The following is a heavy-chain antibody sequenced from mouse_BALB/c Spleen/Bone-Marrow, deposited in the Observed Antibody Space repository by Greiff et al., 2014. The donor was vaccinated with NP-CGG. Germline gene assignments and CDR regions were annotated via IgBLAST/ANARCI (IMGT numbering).Heavy chain of an antibody. D-gene: IGHD2-4*01. V-gene: IGHV5-6*01. Sequence: EVQLVESGGDLVKPGGSLKLSCAASGFTFSSYGMSWVRQIPDKRLEWVATISSGGSYTFYPDSVKGRFTISRDNAKNTLNLQMDSLKSEDTAMYYCARRRDYDYFDYWGQGTTLTVSS. J-gene: IGHJ2*01. CDR3: ARRRDYDYFDY. CDR1: GFTFSSYG. CDR2: ISSGGSYT.